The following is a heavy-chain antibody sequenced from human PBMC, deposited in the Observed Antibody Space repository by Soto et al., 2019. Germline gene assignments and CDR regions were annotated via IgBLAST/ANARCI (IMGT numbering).Heavy chain of an antibody. D-gene: IGHD6-13*01. CDR2: IDPSGSYT. V-gene: IGHV5-10-1*01. CDR1: GYSFASYW. Sequence: GGSLKISCKGSGYSFASYWISCARQMPGKGLEWMGRIDPSGSYTNYSPSVQGHVTISADKSTSTACLQWSSMKASDTAMYYCARHSRIAAADSFDPWGQGTVVTVSS. CDR3: ARHSRIAAADSFDP. J-gene: IGHJ5*02.